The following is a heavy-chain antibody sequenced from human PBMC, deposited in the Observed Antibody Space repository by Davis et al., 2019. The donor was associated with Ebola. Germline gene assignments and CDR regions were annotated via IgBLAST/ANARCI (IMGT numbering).Heavy chain of an antibody. D-gene: IGHD1-1*01. CDR3: ARGRVAGTTGTGLAFDI. V-gene: IGHV4-34*01. J-gene: IGHJ3*02. Sequence: PSETLSLTCAVYGGSFSGHYWSWIRQPPGKGLEWIGKINHSGSTNYNPSLKSRVTISVDTSKNQFSLKLSSVTAADTAVYYCARGRVAGTTGTGLAFDIWGQGTMVTVSS. CDR2: INHSGST. CDR1: GGSFSGHY.